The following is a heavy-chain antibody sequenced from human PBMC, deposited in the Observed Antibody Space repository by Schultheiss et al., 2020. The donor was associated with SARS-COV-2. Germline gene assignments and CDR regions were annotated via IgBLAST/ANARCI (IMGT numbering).Heavy chain of an antibody. V-gene: IGHV3-23*01. D-gene: IGHD1-26*01. CDR2: ISDDGGST. CDR1: GFTYSTYT. CDR3: ARVQYSGSYNWFDP. J-gene: IGHJ5*02. Sequence: GESLKISCAASGFTYSTYTMNWVRQAPGKGLEWVSTISDDGGSTYYADSVKGRFTISRDNSRNTLYLQINSLRAEDTAVYYCARVQYSGSYNWFDPWGQGTLVTVSS.